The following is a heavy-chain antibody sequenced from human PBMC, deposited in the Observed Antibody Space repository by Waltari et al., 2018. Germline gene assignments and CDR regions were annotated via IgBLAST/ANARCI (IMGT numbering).Heavy chain of an antibody. V-gene: IGHV3-13*01. CDR1: GFPFSTCA. CDR3: AGVNWNDRTFAI. Sequence: EVQLVGSGGGLVQPGGSLRLSGAAPGFPFSTCAMHWVRQGTGKRLEWVSAIGTYGNTFYIDSVKGRFTISRENAKSSLYLQMNSLRAEDTAMYYCAGVNWNDRTFAIWGQGTLVTVSS. J-gene: IGHJ3*02. CDR2: IGTYGNT. D-gene: IGHD1-1*01.